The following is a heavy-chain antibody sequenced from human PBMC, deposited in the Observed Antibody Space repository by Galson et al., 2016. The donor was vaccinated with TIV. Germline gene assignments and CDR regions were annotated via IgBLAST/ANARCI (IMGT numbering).Heavy chain of an antibody. V-gene: IGHV4-59*13. Sequence: TLSLTCTVSGGSISSYYWTWIRQPPKKGLEWIGYIHYTGSTNYNPSLKSRVTISEDTSKNQFSLKLNSVTAADTAVYFCVRDNGAGFFDLWGHGSLATVSS. J-gene: IGHJ4*01. CDR3: VRDNGAGFFDL. CDR1: GGSISSYY. D-gene: IGHD4-17*01. CDR2: IHYTGST.